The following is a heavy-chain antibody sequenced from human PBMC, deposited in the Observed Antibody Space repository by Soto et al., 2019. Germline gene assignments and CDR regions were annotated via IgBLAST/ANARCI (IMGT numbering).Heavy chain of an antibody. J-gene: IGHJ4*02. CDR1: GFNFKKFA. CDR2: IRCCGGST. V-gene: IGHV3-23*01. D-gene: IGHD6-19*01. Sequence: EVQLLVSGGGVVQPGGSLRRSCVASGFNFKKFAMAWVRQAPGEGVEWVSGIRCCGGSTSYADSVKGRFSIARDDSKTTLSLQMNRLRVEDTAQYYCAKADGEQWLVPHLDNWGQGTLVTVS. CDR3: AKADGEQWLVPHLDN.